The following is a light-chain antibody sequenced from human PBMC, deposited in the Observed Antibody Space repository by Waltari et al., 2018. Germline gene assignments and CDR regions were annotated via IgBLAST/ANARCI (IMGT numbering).Light chain of an antibody. CDR3: CSYAAGGSSVL. V-gene: IGLV2-23*01. Sequence: QSALTQPASVSGSPGQSITLSCTGTSSDVGRYNLVSWYQQHPGKVPKLMIYEDSKRPSGLSNRFSGSKSGNTASLTISGLQAEDEADYYCCSYAAGGSSVLFGGGTKLTVL. CDR2: EDS. J-gene: IGLJ2*01. CDR1: SSDVGRYNL.